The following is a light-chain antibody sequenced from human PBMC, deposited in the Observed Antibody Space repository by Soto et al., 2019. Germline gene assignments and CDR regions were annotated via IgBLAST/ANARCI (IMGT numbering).Light chain of an antibody. CDR2: AAS. V-gene: IGKV1-17*01. Sequence: DIQMTQSPSSLSASVGDRVTITCRASQGIRNDLAWYQQKPGKAPKRLIYAASSLHSGVPSRFSGSGSGTDFTLTISSLQPEDFATYYCLQHADYPRTFGQGTKVEFK. CDR1: QGIRND. J-gene: IGKJ1*01. CDR3: LQHADYPRT.